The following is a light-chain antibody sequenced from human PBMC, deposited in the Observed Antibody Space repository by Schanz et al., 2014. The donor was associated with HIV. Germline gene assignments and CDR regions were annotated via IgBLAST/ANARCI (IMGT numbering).Light chain of an antibody. J-gene: IGLJ3*02. CDR2: NTY. Sequence: SVLTQPPSASGTPGQRVPISWSASSSSIKINTVNWYQQLPGTAPKLLIYNTYHRPSGVPDRFSGSKSGTSASLAITGLQAEDEADYYCAAWDDSLNGWVFGGGTKVTVL. CDR3: AAWDDSLNGWV. V-gene: IGLV1-44*01. CDR1: SSSIKINT.